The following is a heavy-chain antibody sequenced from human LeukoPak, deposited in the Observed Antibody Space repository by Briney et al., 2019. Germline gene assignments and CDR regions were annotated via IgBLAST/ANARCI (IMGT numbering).Heavy chain of an antibody. CDR3: AKDPRSFVGRPPDS. J-gene: IGHJ4*02. Sequence: GGSLRLSCVASGFTFSTYGMHWVRQAPGRGLEWVALILDDGIKKYYTDSVKGRLTISRDNSKNTLYLQMNSLRAEDTAVYYCAKDPRSFVGRPPDSWGQGTLVTVSS. D-gene: IGHD2-15*01. CDR1: GFTFSTYG. CDR2: ILDDGIKK. V-gene: IGHV3-30*18.